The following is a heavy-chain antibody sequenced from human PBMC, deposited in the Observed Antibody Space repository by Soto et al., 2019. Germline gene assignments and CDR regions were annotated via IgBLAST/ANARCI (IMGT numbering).Heavy chain of an antibody. CDR2: ISSNGGST. CDR1: GFTFSSYA. Sequence: GGSLRLSCSASGFTFSSYAMHWVRQAPGKGLEYVSAISSNGGSTYYADSVKGRFTISRDNSKNTLYLQMNSLRAEDTAMYYCGKDPVAVFGVVVAATPPFDPWGQGTLVTVSS. V-gene: IGHV3-64D*08. J-gene: IGHJ5*02. D-gene: IGHD2-15*01. CDR3: GKDPVAVFGVVVAATPPFDP.